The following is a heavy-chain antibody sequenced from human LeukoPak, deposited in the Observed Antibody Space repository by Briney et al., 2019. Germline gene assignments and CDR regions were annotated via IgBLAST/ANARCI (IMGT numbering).Heavy chain of an antibody. CDR2: ISYDGSNK. J-gene: IGHJ4*02. Sequence: PGGSLRLSCAASGFTFSSYAMHWVRQAPGKGLEWVAVISYDGSNKYYADSVKGRFTISRDNSKNTLYLQMNSLRAEDTAVYYCAKDSYSSSSRYYFDYWGQGTLVTVSS. D-gene: IGHD6-6*01. CDR1: GFTFSSYA. V-gene: IGHV3-30-3*01. CDR3: AKDSYSSSSRYYFDY.